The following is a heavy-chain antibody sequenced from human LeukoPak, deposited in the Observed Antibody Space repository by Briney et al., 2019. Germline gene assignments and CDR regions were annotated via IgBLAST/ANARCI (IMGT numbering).Heavy chain of an antibody. CDR1: GGSISSYY. V-gene: IGHV4-4*07. J-gene: IGHJ4*02. Sequence: SETLSLTCTVSGGSISSYYWSWIRQPAGKGLEWIGRIYTSGSTNYNPSLKSRVTMSVDTSKNQFSLKLSSVTAADTAVYYCARETAGRIVADEYPFFDYWGQGTLVTVSS. CDR2: IYTSGST. D-gene: IGHD6-13*01. CDR3: ARETAGRIVADEYPFFDY.